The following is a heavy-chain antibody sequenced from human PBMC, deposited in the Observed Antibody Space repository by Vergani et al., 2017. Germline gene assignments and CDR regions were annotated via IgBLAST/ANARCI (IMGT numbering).Heavy chain of an antibody. CDR3: AKANPRNSCYDYLYYYHAMDV. V-gene: IGHV3-33*06. D-gene: IGHD5-12*01. Sequence: QVQLVESGGGVVQPGRSLRLSCAASGFTFNQYGMHWVRQAPGKGLEGVAVTWYDGNNKQYADSVKGRFTISRDNSKRTMYLQMNSLRDEDTGVYYCAKANPRNSCYDYLYYYHAMDVWGQGTTVTVSS. CDR2: TWYDGNNK. J-gene: IGHJ6*02. CDR1: GFTFNQYG.